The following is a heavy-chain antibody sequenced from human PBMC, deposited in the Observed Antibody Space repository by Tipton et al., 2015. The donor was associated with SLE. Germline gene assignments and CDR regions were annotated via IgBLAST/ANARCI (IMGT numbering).Heavy chain of an antibody. CDR3: VEGHTAMVIFDS. J-gene: IGHJ4*01. D-gene: IGHD5-18*01. V-gene: IGHV4-39*01. Sequence: GLVKPSDTLSLTCTVSGGSISSSDYYWGWIRQPPGKGLEWIGSIYYTGSTYYKPSLKSRVSISTDTSKNQFSLKVISATAADTAVYYCVEGHTAMVIFDSWGRGTLVTVSS. CDR2: IYYTGST. CDR1: GGSISSSDYY.